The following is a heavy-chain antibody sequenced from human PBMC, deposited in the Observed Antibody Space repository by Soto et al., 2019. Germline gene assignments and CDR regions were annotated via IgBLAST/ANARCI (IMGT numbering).Heavy chain of an antibody. Sequence: QVQLVQSGTEVKKPGSSVKVSCKASGGTFRNYPINWVRQAPGQGLEWMGSIFPLTDIPDYAQNFQARLTISADKSTSTAYMELSGLTSDDTAMYFCARSTLVVLNYFESWGQGTLGTVSS. J-gene: IGHJ4*02. D-gene: IGHD1-1*01. CDR1: GGTFRNYP. CDR2: IFPLTDIP. CDR3: ARSTLVVLNYFES. V-gene: IGHV1-69*02.